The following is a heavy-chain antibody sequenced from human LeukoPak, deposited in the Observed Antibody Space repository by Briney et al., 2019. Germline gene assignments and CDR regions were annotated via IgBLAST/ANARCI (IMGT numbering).Heavy chain of an antibody. J-gene: IGHJ6*03. Sequence: GGSLRLSCAASGFTFSDYYMSWIRQAPGKGLEWVSYISSSGSTIYYADSVKGRFTISRDNAKNSLYLQINSLSAEDTAVYFCARDFRAVAESYYYYYMDVWGKGTTVTVSS. CDR3: ARDFRAVAESYYYYYMDV. D-gene: IGHD6-19*01. CDR2: ISSSGSTI. V-gene: IGHV3-11*04. CDR1: GFTFSDYY.